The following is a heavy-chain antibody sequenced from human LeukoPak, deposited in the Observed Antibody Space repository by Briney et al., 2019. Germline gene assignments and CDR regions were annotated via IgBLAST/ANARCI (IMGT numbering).Heavy chain of an antibody. CDR1: GGSFSGYY. Sequence: SETLSLTCAVYGGSFSGYYWSWIRQPPGEGLEWIGEINHSGSTNYNPSLKSRVTILVDTSKNQFSLKLSSVTAADTAVYYCASDRGSSSFDYWGQGTLVTVSS. D-gene: IGHD6-13*01. CDR3: ASDRGSSSFDY. V-gene: IGHV4-34*01. J-gene: IGHJ4*02. CDR2: INHSGST.